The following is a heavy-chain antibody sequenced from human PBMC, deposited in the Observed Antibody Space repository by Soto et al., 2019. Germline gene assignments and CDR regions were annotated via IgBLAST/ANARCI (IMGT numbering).Heavy chain of an antibody. Sequence: ASVKVSCKASGYTFTNYDINWVRQATGQGLEWMGWMNPNTGNTGYAQKFQGRVTMTRNTSISTAYMELSSLRSEDTAVYYCARAVRVVLPAAPIKYYMDVWGKGTTVTVSS. CDR1: GYTFTNYD. CDR2: MNPNTGNT. J-gene: IGHJ6*03. V-gene: IGHV1-8*01. D-gene: IGHD2-2*01. CDR3: ARAVRVVLPAAPIKYYMDV.